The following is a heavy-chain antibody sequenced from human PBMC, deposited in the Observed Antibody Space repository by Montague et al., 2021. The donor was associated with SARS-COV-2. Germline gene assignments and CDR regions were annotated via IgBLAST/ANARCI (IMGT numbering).Heavy chain of an antibody. CDR2: VNQSGTT. CDR1: GGSFSNYY. Sequence: SETLSLTCAISGGSFSNYYWSWIRQPPGKGLEWIGEVNQSGTTIYDPSAKSGGTITEDASKNQFYLRLNPVTAADTAVYYCAGGRRPVVVPGAGPAGRAFDIWGQGTMVTVSS. CDR3: AGGRRPVVVPGAGPAGRAFDI. D-gene: IGHD2-2*01. V-gene: IGHV4-34*01. J-gene: IGHJ3*02.